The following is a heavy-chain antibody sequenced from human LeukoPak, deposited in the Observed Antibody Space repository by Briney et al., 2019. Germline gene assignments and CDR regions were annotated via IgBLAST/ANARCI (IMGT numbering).Heavy chain of an antibody. CDR1: GFTFSSYD. Sequence: GGSLRLSCAASGFTFSSYDMHWVRQATGKGLEWVSAIGTAGDTYYPGSVKGRFTISRENAKNSLYLQMNSLRAGDTAVYYCARQTRYCSNTSCYSVAFDIWGQGTMVTVSS. J-gene: IGHJ3*02. CDR2: IGTAGDT. CDR3: ARQTRYCSNTSCYSVAFDI. D-gene: IGHD2-2*01. V-gene: IGHV3-13*01.